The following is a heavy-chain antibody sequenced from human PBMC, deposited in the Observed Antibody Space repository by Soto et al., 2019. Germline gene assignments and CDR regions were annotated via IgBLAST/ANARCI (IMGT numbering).Heavy chain of an antibody. V-gene: IGHV3-74*01. CDR2: INTDGSIT. CDR3: AKGPLNSFSPANWFDP. CDR1: GLIFSNYK. Sequence: GGSLRLSCAASGLIFSNYKMHWVRQAPGKGLVWVSRINTDGSITDYADSVKGRFTVSRDNPKNTLYLQMTSLRVEDTAIYYCAKGPLNSFSPANWFDPWGQGTLVTVSS. D-gene: IGHD1-26*01. J-gene: IGHJ5*02.